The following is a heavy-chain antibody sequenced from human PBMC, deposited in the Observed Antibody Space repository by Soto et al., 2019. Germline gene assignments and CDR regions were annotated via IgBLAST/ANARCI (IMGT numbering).Heavy chain of an antibody. Sequence: PSETLSLTCTVSGGSISSSSYYWGWIRQPPGKGLEWIGSIYYSGSTYYNPSLKSRVTISVDTSKNQFSLKLSSVTAADTAVYYCARHGPMYCSSTSCYSYYYYMDVWGKGTTVT. D-gene: IGHD2-2*01. CDR1: GGSISSSSYY. V-gene: IGHV4-39*01. CDR3: ARHGPMYCSSTSCYSYYYYMDV. CDR2: IYYSGST. J-gene: IGHJ6*03.